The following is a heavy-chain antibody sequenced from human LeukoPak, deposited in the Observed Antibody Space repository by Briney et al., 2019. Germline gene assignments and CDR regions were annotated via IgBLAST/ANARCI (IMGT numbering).Heavy chain of an antibody. D-gene: IGHD5/OR15-5a*01. Sequence: GGSLRLSCAASGFTFSSYDMHWVRQAPGKGLEWVAVISYDVVNTFYADSVKGRFTISRDNSRNTLYLQMDSLRSEDTALYYCAKKGGRVYDRGLDYWGQGTLVTVSS. CDR2: ISYDVVNT. CDR3: AKKGGRVYDRGLDY. CDR1: GFTFSSYD. V-gene: IGHV3-30*18. J-gene: IGHJ4*02.